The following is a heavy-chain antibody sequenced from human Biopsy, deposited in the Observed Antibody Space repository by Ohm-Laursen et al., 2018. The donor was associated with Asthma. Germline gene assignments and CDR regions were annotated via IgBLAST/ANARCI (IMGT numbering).Heavy chain of an antibody. CDR1: GFTFGDYW. V-gene: IGHV3-7*01. CDR3: ARFKRGYSYGYAGVFDY. D-gene: IGHD5-18*01. J-gene: IGHJ4*02. CDR2: IKHDGSEK. Sequence: SLRLSCAASGFTFGDYWMSWVRQVPGKGLEWVANIKHDGSEKNHVDSLKGRFTISGDNAKNSLYLQMNSLRAEDTAVYYCARFKRGYSYGYAGVFDYWGQGTLVTVSS.